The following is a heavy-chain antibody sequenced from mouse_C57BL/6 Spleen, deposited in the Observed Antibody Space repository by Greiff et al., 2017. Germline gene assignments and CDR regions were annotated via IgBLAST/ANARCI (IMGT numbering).Heavy chain of an antibody. J-gene: IGHJ1*03. Sequence: LQPGAELVRPGSSVKLSCKASGYTFTSYWMDWVKQRPGQGLEWIGNIYPSDSETHYTQKFKDKATLTVDKSSSTAYMQLSSLTSEDSAVYYCARSTVVAQGYFDVWGTGTTVTVSS. CDR3: ARSTVVAQGYFDV. CDR2: IYPSDSET. CDR1: GYTFTSYW. D-gene: IGHD1-1*01. V-gene: IGHV1-61*01.